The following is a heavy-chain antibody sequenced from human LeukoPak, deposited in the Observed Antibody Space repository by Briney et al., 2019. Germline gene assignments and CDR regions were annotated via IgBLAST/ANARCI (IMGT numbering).Heavy chain of an antibody. V-gene: IGHV5-51*01. CDR1: GSSFTSYW. Sequence: GASLQISCKGSGSSFTSYWIGWVRQLPGKGLEWMGSIYPGDSYTRYSPSFQGQVTISADKSISTAYLQWSSLKASDTAMYYCATQRGYYYDSSGYPYYFDYWGQGTLVTVSS. D-gene: IGHD3-22*01. CDR2: IYPGDSYT. J-gene: IGHJ4*02. CDR3: ATQRGYYYDSSGYPYYFDY.